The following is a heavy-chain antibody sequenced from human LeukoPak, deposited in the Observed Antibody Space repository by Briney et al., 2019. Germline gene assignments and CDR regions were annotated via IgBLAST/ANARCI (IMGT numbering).Heavy chain of an antibody. CDR2: IYYSGST. Sequence: ASETLSLTCTVSGGSISSSSYYWGWIRQPPGKGLEWIGSIYYSGSTYYNPSLKSRVTISVDTSKNQFSLKLSSVTAADTAVYYCARQRYCSSTSCYEIGYYYYMGVWGKGTTVTVSS. CDR3: ARQRYCSSTSCYEIGYYYYMGV. D-gene: IGHD2-2*01. J-gene: IGHJ6*03. V-gene: IGHV4-39*01. CDR1: GGSISSSSYY.